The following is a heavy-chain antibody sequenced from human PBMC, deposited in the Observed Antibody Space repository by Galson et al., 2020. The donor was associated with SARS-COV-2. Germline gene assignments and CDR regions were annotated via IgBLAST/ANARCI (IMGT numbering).Heavy chain of an antibody. CDR3: ARDYIRWLVPSYYMGV. Sequence: GESLKISCAASGFTFSSYAMHWVRQAPGKGLEWVAVISYDGSNKYYADSVKGRFTISRDNSKNTLYLQMNSLRAEDTAVYYCARDYIRWLVPSYYMGVWGKGTTVTISS. CDR2: ISYDGSNK. D-gene: IGHD6-19*01. V-gene: IGHV3-30*04. J-gene: IGHJ6*03. CDR1: GFTFSSYA.